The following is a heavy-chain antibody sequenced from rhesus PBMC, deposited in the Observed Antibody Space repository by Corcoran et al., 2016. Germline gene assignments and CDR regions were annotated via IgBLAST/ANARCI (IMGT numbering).Heavy chain of an antibody. CDR1: GFTFSNSG. V-gene: IGHV3-30*02. D-gene: IGHD1-38*01. CDR2: STREVGGETA. J-gene: IGHJ4*01. Sequence: EVQLVEFGAGLVQPGGSLRLSCAASGFTFSNSGMSWVRPATGKGLEWVARSTREVGGETAYYAASVKGRFTISRDESKNTLYQQMNSLKTEDTAVYYCTMWPGGDWGQGVLVTVSS. CDR3: TMWPGGD.